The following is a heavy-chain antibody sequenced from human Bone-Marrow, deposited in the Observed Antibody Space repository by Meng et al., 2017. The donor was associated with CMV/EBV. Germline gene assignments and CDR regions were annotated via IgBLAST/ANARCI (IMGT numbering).Heavy chain of an antibody. CDR2: INWNGGST. Sequence: GESLKISCAASGFTFDDYGMSWVRQAPGKGLEWVSGINWNGGSTGYADSVKGRFTISRDNAKNSLYLQMNSLRAEDTAVYYCARDPGPLMVRGVFDYWGQGTLVTVSS. CDR3: ARDPGPLMVRGVFDY. D-gene: IGHD3-10*01. V-gene: IGHV3-20*04. CDR1: GFTFDDYG. J-gene: IGHJ4*02.